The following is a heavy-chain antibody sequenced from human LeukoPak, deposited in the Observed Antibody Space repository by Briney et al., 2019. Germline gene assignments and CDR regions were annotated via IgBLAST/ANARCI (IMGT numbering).Heavy chain of an antibody. V-gene: IGHV4-38-2*02. CDR3: ARVRLWFGDHLDDY. CDR1: GYSTSSGYY. Sequence: PSETLSLTCTVSGYSTSSGYYWGWIRQPPGKGLEWIGSIYHGGSTYYSPSLKSRVTMSVDTSKNQFSLKLTSVTAADTAVYYCARVRLWFGDHLDDYWGQGTLVTVSS. J-gene: IGHJ4*02. CDR2: IYHGGST. D-gene: IGHD3-10*01.